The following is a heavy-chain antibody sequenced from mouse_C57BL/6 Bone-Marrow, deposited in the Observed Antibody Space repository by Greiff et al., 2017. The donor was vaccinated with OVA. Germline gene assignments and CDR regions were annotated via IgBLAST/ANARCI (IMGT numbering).Heavy chain of an antibody. V-gene: IGHV1-64*01. J-gene: IGHJ2*01. CDR2: IHPNSGST. Sequence: QVQLQQPGAELVKPGASVKLSCKASGYTFTSYWMHWVKQRPGQGLEWIGMIHPNSGSTNYNEKFKSKATLTVDKSSSTAYMQLSSLTSEDSAVYYCARRDILKYFDYWGQGTTLTVSS. CDR3: ARRDILKYFDY. D-gene: IGHD3-3*01. CDR1: GYTFTSYW.